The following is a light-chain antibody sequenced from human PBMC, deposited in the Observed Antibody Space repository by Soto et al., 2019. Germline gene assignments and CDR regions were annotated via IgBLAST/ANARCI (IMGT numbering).Light chain of an antibody. J-gene: IGKJ5*01. CDR1: QGIRND. CDR2: AAS. V-gene: IGKV1-17*01. Sequence: IQMTQSPSAMSASVGDRVTITFRASQGIRNDLGWYQQKKGKAPNPMIYAASTLQSGVSSRFRGSGSGTESTLTISSLQPEDFATYFCQQANRLPITFGQGTRLEIK. CDR3: QQANRLPIT.